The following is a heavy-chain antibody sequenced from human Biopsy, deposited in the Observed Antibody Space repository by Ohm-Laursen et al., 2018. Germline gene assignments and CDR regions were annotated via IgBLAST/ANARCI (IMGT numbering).Heavy chain of an antibody. Sequence: SLRLSCSAPGFTFSPYTMTWVRQAPGKGLEWVSSISSSGNFMYYTDSVKGRFTISRDNAKNSPYLQMNSLRAEDTALYYCARIFLVGVTPGYGMDVWGQGTTVTVSS. CDR2: ISSSGNFM. D-gene: IGHD1-26*01. CDR1: GFTFSPYT. J-gene: IGHJ6*02. V-gene: IGHV3-21*01. CDR3: ARIFLVGVTPGYGMDV.